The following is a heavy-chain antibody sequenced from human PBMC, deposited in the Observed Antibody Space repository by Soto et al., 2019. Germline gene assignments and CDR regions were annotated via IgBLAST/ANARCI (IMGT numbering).Heavy chain of an antibody. V-gene: IGHV3-30-3*01. CDR3: ARTAGGRVRGALDI. CDR1: GFTFSSYG. J-gene: IGHJ3*02. Sequence: QVHLEESGGGVVQPGTSLRLSCVASGFTFSSYGMHWVRQAPGKGLEWVAVIPNPENKKYYADSVKGRFTISRDNSQKALFRQMDSLMSEDTAMYYCARTAGGRVRGALDIWGQGTMVTVS. D-gene: IGHD3-10*01. CDR2: IPNPENKK.